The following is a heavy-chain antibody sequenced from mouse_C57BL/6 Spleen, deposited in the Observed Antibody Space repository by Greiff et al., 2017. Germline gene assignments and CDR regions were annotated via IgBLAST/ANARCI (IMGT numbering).Heavy chain of an antibody. CDR3: ASYYGNRSWFAD. CDR1: GFSLTSYG. Sequence: VQLQQSGPGLVQPSQCLSITCTVSGFSLTSYGVHWVRQSPGKGLEWLGVIWTGGSTDYNAAFISRLSISKDNSTDQVYLKMNSLQADDIAIYYCASYYGNRSWFADWGQGTLVTVSA. V-gene: IGHV2-2*01. J-gene: IGHJ3*01. CDR2: IWTGGST. D-gene: IGHD2-1*01.